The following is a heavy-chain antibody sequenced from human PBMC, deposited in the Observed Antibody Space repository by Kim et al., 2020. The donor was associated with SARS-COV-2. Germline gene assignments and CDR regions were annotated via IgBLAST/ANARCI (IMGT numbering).Heavy chain of an antibody. V-gene: IGHV1-69*02. J-gene: IGHJ4*02. D-gene: IGHD2-2*01. CDR3: ARSLAMSVPAALFDY. Sequence: KFQGRVTITADKSTSTAYMELSSLRSEDTAVYYCARSLAMSVPAALFDYWGQGTLVTVSS.